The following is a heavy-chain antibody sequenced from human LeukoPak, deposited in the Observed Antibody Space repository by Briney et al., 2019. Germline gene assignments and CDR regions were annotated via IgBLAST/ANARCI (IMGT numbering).Heavy chain of an antibody. D-gene: IGHD1-26*01. V-gene: IGHV4-39*01. CDR1: GGSISSSSYY. J-gene: IGHJ4*02. Sequence: SETLSLTCTVSGGSISSSSYYWGWIRQPPGKGLEWIGSIYYSGSTYYNPSLKSRVTISVDTSKNQFSLKLSSVTAADTAVYYCARRTYSGSYPYFDYWGQGTLVTVSS. CDR2: IYYSGST. CDR3: ARRTYSGSYPYFDY.